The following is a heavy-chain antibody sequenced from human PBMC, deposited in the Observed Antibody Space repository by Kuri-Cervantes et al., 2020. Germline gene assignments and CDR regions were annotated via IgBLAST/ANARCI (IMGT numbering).Heavy chain of an antibody. J-gene: IGHJ4*02. CDR1: GGSISSGGYS. V-gene: IGHV4-30-2*01. Sequence: SETLSLTCAVSGGSISSGGYSWSWIRQPPGKGLEWIGYIYHSGSTYYNPSLKSRVTISVDTSKNQFSLKLSSVTAADTAVYYCARDAGSGSYSDYWGQGTLVTVSS. CDR3: ARDAGSGSYSDY. D-gene: IGHD3-10*01. CDR2: IYHSGST.